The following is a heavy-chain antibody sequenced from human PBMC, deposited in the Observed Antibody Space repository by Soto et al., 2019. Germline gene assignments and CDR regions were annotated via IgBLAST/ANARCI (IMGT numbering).Heavy chain of an antibody. CDR3: ARGTRISTTTYYYLGIDV. CDR1: GYTFTSYY. CDR2: INPSGGRT. D-gene: IGHD2-2*01. J-gene: IGHJ6*02. V-gene: IGHV1-46*01. Sequence: QVQLVQSGAEVKKPGASVKVSCKASGYTFTSYYMHWVRQAPGQGLEWMGIINPSGGRTSYAQKSRGRVTMPGDTSTSTVYMEPSSLKSEDTAVYYCARGTRISTTTYYYLGIDVWGQGTTVTVSS.